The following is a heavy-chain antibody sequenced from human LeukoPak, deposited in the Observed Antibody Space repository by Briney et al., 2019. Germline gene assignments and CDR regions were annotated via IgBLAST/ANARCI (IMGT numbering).Heavy chain of an antibody. CDR2: ISAYNGKT. J-gene: IGHJ6*03. D-gene: IGHD3-10*01. CDR1: GYTFTSYG. CDR3: ARAREEITMVRGYYYYYYYMDV. Sequence: ASVKVSCKASGYTFTSYGISWVRQAPGQGLEGMGLISAYNGKTNYAKKLQGRVTMTTATSTSTAYIELRSLRSDDTAVYYCARAREEITMVRGYYYYYYYMDVCGKGTKVSISS. V-gene: IGHV1-18*01.